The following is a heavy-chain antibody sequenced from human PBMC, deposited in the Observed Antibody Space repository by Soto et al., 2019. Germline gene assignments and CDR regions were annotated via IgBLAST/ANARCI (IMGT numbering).Heavy chain of an antibody. V-gene: IGHV4-4*07. J-gene: IGHJ4*02. CDR2: LYSSGTT. D-gene: IGHD2-2*01. CDR1: GGSINSYW. CDR3: ARACSSNSCYDVFDY. Sequence: ASETLSLTCSVSGGSINSYWWSWIRQPAGKGLEWIGRLYSSGTTDYNPSLNSRATLSVETSKNQFSLKLSSVTAADTAVYYCARACSSNSCYDVFDYWGQRTLVPVSS.